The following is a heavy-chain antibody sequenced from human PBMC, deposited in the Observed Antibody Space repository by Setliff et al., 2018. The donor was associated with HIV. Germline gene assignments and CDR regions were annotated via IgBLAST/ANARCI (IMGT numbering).Heavy chain of an antibody. V-gene: IGHV4-59*08. CDR2: IFYTGRT. D-gene: IGHD3-16*01. CDR3: ARHMMITPCRFFDS. CDR1: GGSINSYY. J-gene: IGHJ4*02. Sequence: SETLSLTCAVSGGSINSYYWSWIRQPPGRGLEWIGYIFYTGRTSYNPSLKSRVSMSVDPSKNQFSLNLSSVTAADTAVYYCARHMMITPCRFFDSWGQGALVTAPQ.